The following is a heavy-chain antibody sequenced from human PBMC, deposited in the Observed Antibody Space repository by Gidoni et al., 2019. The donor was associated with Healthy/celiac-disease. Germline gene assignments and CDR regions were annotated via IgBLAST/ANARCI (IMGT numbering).Heavy chain of an antibody. V-gene: IGHV4-59*08. Sequence: QVQLQESGPGLVKPSETLSLTCTVSGGSISSYYWSWIRQPPGKGLEWIGSIYYSGSTNYNPSLKSRVTISVDTSKNQFSLKLSSVTAADTAVYYCARLIAYYGSGSYFDYWGQGTLVTVSS. CDR2: IYYSGST. J-gene: IGHJ4*02. CDR3: ARLIAYYGSGSYFDY. CDR1: GGSISSYY. D-gene: IGHD3-10*01.